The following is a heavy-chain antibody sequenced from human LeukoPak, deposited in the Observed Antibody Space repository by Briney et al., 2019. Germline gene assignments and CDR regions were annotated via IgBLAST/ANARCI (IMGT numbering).Heavy chain of an antibody. J-gene: IGHJ4*02. D-gene: IGHD6-13*01. Sequence: ASVKVSCKASGYTFTSYYMHWVRQAPGQGLEWMGIINPSGGSTSYAQKFQGRVTMTRDMSTSTVYMELSSLRSEDTAVYNCARDLKCDSSSPTLTLDYWGQGTLVTVSS. V-gene: IGHV1-46*01. CDR1: GYTFTSYY. CDR3: ARDLKCDSSSPTLTLDY. CDR2: INPSGGST.